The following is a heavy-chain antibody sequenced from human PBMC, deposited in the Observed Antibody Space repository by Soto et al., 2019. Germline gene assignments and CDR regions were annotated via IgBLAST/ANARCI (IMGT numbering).Heavy chain of an antibody. CDR3: ARSGGTVTPTWYFDL. CDR1: GGTFSSYA. V-gene: IGHV1-69*13. CDR2: IIPIFGTA. D-gene: IGHD4-17*01. Sequence: SVKVSCKASGGTFSSYAISWVRQAPGQGLEWMGGIIPIFGTANYAQKFQGRVTITADESTSTAYMELSSLRSEDTAVYYCARSGGTVTPTWYFDLWGRGTLVTVSS. J-gene: IGHJ2*01.